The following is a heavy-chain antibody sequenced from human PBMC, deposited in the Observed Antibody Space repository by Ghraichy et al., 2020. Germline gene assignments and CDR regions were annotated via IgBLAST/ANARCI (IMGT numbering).Heavy chain of an antibody. Sequence: SETLSLTCTVSGGSISSYYWSWIRQPPGKGLEWIGYIYYSGSTNYNPSLKSRVTISVDTSKNQFSLKLSSVTAADTAVYYCARDIRYYDSSGYYYYYGMDVWGQGTTVTVSS. D-gene: IGHD3-22*01. J-gene: IGHJ6*02. CDR1: GGSISSYY. CDR3: ARDIRYYDSSGYYYYYGMDV. CDR2: IYYSGST. V-gene: IGHV4-59*01.